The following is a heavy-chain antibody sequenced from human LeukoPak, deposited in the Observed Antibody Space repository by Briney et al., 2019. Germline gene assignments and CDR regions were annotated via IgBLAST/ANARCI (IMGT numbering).Heavy chain of an antibody. Sequence: PGGSLRLSCAASGFTFSSYGMHWVRQAPGKGLEWVAFIRYDGSNKYYADSVKGRFTISRDNSKNTLYLQMNSPRAEDTAVYYCAKDGVVVVPAASPYYYYMDVWGKGTTVTVSS. J-gene: IGHJ6*03. CDR3: AKDGVVVVPAASPYYYYMDV. D-gene: IGHD2-2*01. CDR2: IRYDGSNK. CDR1: GFTFSSYG. V-gene: IGHV3-30*02.